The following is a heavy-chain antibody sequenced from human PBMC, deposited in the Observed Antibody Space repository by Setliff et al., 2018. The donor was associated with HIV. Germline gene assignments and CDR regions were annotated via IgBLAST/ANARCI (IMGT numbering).Heavy chain of an antibody. J-gene: IGHJ3*02. CDR1: GYTFTDYF. Sequence: GASVKVSCKTSGYTFTDYFIHWVRQAPGQGLEWMGWINPKSGATNFAQKFQVRVTMTRDTSINTAYMELRRLRSDDTAVYYCASQFGAYDSSGYEHDAFNIWGQGTMVTVSS. V-gene: IGHV1-2*02. CDR3: ASQFGAYDSSGYEHDAFNI. D-gene: IGHD3-22*01. CDR2: INPKSGAT.